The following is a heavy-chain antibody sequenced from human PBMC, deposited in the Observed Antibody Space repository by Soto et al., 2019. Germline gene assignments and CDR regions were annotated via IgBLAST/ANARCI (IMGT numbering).Heavy chain of an antibody. D-gene: IGHD1-26*01. CDR1: GYSFTSYW. J-gene: IGHJ6*02. V-gene: IGHV5-51*01. CDR2: IYPGDSDT. CDR3: ARPMKGGDYYYGMDV. Sequence: PGESLKISCKGSGYSFTSYWIGWVRQMPGKGLEWMGIIYPGDSDTRYSPPFQGQVTISADKSISTAYLQWSSLKASDTAMYYCARPMKGGDYYYGMDVWGQGTTVTVSS.